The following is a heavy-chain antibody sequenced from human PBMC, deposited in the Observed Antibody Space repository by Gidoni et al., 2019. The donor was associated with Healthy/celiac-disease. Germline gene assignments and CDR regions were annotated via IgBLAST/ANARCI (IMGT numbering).Heavy chain of an antibody. CDR3: ARVGSLVGATYNSHIFDY. CDR1: GGSISSGDYY. J-gene: IGHJ4*02. D-gene: IGHD1-26*01. V-gene: IGHV4-30-4*01. CDR2: IYYSGST. Sequence: QVQLQESGPGLVKPSQTLSLTCTVSGGSISSGDYYWSWIRQPPGKGLEWIGYIYYSGSTYYNPSLKGRVTISVDTSKNQFSLKLSSVTAADTAVYYCARVGSLVGATYNSHIFDYWGQGTLVTVSS.